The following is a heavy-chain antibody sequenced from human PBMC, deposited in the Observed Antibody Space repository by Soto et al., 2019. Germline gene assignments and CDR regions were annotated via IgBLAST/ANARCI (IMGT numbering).Heavy chain of an antibody. CDR1: VFTFSSYA. D-gene: IGHD2-2*01. Sequence: WGSLRLSCSSSVFTFSSYAMRWVRQAPGKGLEYVSPISSDGGSTYYADSVKGRFTISRDNSKNALYLQMSSLRAEDTAVYYCVKGGCSSNSCYSFDYWGQGTMVTVSS. J-gene: IGHJ4*02. V-gene: IGHV3-64D*06. CDR2: ISSDGGST. CDR3: VKGGCSSNSCYSFDY.